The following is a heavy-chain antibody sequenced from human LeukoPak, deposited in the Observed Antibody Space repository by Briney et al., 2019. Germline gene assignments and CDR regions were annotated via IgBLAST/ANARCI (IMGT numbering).Heavy chain of an antibody. Sequence: SETLSLTCTVAGGSISSGGYYWSWIRQHPGKGLEWIGYIDYSGSTYYNPSLKSRVTISVDTSKNQFSLTLCSVNGADTAVYYCARGNLLYCSSTSCYPYYSGMDVWGQGTTVTVSS. V-gene: IGHV4-31*03. J-gene: IGHJ6*02. CDR3: ARGNLLYCSSTSCYPYYSGMDV. D-gene: IGHD2-2*01. CDR2: IDYSGST. CDR1: GGSISSGGYY.